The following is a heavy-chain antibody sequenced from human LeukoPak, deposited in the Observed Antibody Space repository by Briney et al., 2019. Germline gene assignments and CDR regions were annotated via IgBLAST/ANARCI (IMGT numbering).Heavy chain of an antibody. D-gene: IGHD3-22*01. CDR1: GGSFSGYY. V-gene: IGHV4-34*01. Sequence: SETLSLTCAVYGGSFSGYYWSWIRQPPGKGLEWSGEINHSGSTNYNPSLKSRVTISVDTSKNQFSLKLSSVTAADTAVYYCARVRNYYDSSGYWEYYFDYWGQGTLVTVSS. CDR2: INHSGST. CDR3: ARVRNYYDSSGYWEYYFDY. J-gene: IGHJ4*02.